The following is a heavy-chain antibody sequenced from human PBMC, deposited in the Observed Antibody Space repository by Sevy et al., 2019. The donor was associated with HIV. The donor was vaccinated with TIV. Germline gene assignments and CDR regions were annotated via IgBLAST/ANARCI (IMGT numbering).Heavy chain of an antibody. D-gene: IGHD3-10*01. CDR2: IYPGDSET. CDR1: GYNLNSYW. V-gene: IGHV5-51*01. CDR3: ARAYFYGAGSLFQY. Sequence: GESLKISCKASGYNLNSYWIGWVRQMTGKGLEWMGIIYPGDSETRYSPSFEGQVTMSIDKSISTAYLQWSSLKASDTAMYYCARAYFYGAGSLFQYWGQGTPVTVSS. J-gene: IGHJ4*02.